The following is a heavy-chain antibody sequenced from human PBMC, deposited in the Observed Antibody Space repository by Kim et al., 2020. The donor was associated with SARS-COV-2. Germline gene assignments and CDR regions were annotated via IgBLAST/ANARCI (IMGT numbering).Heavy chain of an antibody. J-gene: IGHJ6*02. V-gene: IGHV1-2*06. CDR1: GYTFTGYY. CDR2: INPNSGGT. D-gene: IGHD3-3*01. CDR3: WSGKHTYYYYGMDV. Sequence: ASVKVSCKASGYTFTGYYMHWVRQAPGQGLEWMGRINPNSGGTNYAQKFQGRVTMTRDTSISTAYMELSRLRSDDTAVYYCWSGKHTYYYYGMDVWGQGTTVTVSS.